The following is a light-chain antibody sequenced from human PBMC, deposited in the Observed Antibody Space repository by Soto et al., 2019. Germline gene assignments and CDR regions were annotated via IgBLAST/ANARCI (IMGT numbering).Light chain of an antibody. CDR1: QGISSY. CDR3: QQLLSYPIT. J-gene: IGKJ5*01. CDR2: AAS. Sequence: DIQLTKSPSFLSASVGDRVTTTCRASQGISSYLAWYQQKPGKAPKLLIYAASTLQSGVPLRFSGSGSGTSFTLTISSLQPEDFATYYCQQLLSYPITFGQGTRLEIK. V-gene: IGKV1-9*01.